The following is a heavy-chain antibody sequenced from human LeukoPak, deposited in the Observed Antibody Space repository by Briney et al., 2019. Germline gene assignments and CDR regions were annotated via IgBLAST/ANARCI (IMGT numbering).Heavy chain of an antibody. CDR2: MNPNSGDR. CDR1: GYTFTIYH. CDR3: ARTTSFTASGYDY. J-gene: IGHJ4*02. D-gene: IGHD6-25*01. Sequence: ASVKVSCRASGYTFTIYHINWVRQATGQGLEWMGWMNPNSGDRGYAQKFQGRVTITTDTSIGTAYMELSSLRSEDTAVYFCARTTSFTASGYDYWGQGTLVTVSS. V-gene: IGHV1-8*03.